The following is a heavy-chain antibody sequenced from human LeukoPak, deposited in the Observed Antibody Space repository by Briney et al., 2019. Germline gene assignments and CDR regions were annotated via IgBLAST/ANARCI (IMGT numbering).Heavy chain of an antibody. Sequence: GGSLRLSCAPSGFTFSRHGMHWVRQAPGKGLEWVAIISNDGSRRYYAHSVEGRFTISRDNSKNTLYLQMDSLRAEDTAVYYCARDRAWNYFDYWGQGTLVTVSS. CDR3: ARDRAWNYFDY. V-gene: IGHV3-30*03. CDR2: ISNDGSRR. CDR1: GFTFSRHG. D-gene: IGHD3-3*01. J-gene: IGHJ4*02.